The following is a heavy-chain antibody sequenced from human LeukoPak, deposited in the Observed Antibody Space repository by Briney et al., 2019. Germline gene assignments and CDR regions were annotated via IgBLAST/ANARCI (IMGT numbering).Heavy chain of an antibody. CDR3: ARTAARRFDY. D-gene: IGHD6-6*01. J-gene: IGHJ4*02. V-gene: IGHV1-18*01. CDR1: VYTFTSYG. CDR2: ISAYNGNT. Sequence: ASVKASCKASVYTFTSYGISWVRQAPGQGLEWMGWISAYNGNTNYAQKLQGRVTMTRDTSTSTVYMELSSLRSDDTAVYYCARTAARRFDYWGQGTLVTVSS.